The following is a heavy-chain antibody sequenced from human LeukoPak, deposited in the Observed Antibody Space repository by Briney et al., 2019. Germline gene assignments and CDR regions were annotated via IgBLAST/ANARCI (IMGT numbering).Heavy chain of an antibody. Sequence: SETLSLTCAVYGGSFSGYYWSWIRQPPGKGLEWIGGINHSGSTNYNPSLKSRVTISVDTSKNQFSLKLSSVTAADTAVYYCARGEGYNWNSRGRWGDYWGQGTLVTVSS. CDR1: GGSFSGYY. CDR3: ARGEGYNWNSRGRWGDY. J-gene: IGHJ4*02. CDR2: INHSGST. D-gene: IGHD1-20*01. V-gene: IGHV4-34*01.